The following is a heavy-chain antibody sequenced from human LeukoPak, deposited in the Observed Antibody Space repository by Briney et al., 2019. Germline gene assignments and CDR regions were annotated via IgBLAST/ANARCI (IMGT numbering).Heavy chain of an antibody. V-gene: IGHV3-23*01. J-gene: IGHJ3*02. CDR2: ISGSGGST. Sequence: GGSLRLSCSASGFTFSSYAMIWVRQAPGKGREGGSAISGSGGSTYYAYSVKVRFTISRYIYKNTLDLQRKSLRAEDTAVYYCAKGVGAFDIWGQGTMVTVSS. CDR1: GFTFSSYA. CDR3: AKGVGAFDI.